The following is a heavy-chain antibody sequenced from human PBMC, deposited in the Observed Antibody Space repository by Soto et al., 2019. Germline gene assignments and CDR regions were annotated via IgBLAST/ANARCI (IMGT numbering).Heavy chain of an antibody. CDR1: GFSFFNHA. CDR3: AKATTNGGWFNPFDS. CDR2: LSGSGTST. Sequence: GGAPRLSFSASGFSFFNHALKWGRPAPGKGLEWVSGLSGSGTSTYYADSVKGRFTISRDNSRDTLFLQMNSLTADDTAVYYCAKATTNGGWFNPFDSWGQGALVTVSS. V-gene: IGHV3-23*01. J-gene: IGHJ4*02. D-gene: IGHD6-19*01.